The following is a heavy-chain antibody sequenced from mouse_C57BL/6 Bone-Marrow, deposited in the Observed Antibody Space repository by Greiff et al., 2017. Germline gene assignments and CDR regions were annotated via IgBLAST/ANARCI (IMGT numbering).Heavy chain of an antibody. Sequence: EVQLQQSVAELVRPGASVKLSCTASGFNFKDTYMHWVKQRPEQGLEWIGGIDPATGNTTSASKFQGKATITADTSSNTAYLPLSSLTSEDTAIYYGTKGGYCLSYNASDYWGQGTSGTVSA. CDR3: TKGGYCLSYNASDY. V-gene: IGHV14-3*01. D-gene: IGHD2-3*01. J-gene: IGHJ4*01. CDR2: IDPATGNT. CDR1: GFNFKDTY.